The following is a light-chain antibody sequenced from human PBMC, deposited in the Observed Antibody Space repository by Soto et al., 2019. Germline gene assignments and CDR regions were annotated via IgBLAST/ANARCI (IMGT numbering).Light chain of an antibody. Sequence: AIQMTQSPSSLSASVGDRVTITCRASQDIRNDLAGYQQKPGKPPKVLIYGASTLQSGVPSRCGGSRSGTDFTLTITSLQPEDFAAYYCLQDYTYPFTFGQGTKLDIK. J-gene: IGKJ2*01. V-gene: IGKV1-6*01. CDR2: GAS. CDR1: QDIRND. CDR3: LQDYTYPFT.